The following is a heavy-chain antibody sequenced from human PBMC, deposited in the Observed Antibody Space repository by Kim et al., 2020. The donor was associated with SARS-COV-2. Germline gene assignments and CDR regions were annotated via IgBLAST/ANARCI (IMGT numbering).Heavy chain of an antibody. D-gene: IGHD2-2*01. V-gene: IGHV3-23*01. J-gene: IGHJ4*02. CDR3: AKDRVVVVPAATSGFDY. Sequence: VKGRYTTSGDNSNNTLYLQMNSLRAEDTAVYYCAKDRVVVVPAATSGFDYWGQGTLVTVSS.